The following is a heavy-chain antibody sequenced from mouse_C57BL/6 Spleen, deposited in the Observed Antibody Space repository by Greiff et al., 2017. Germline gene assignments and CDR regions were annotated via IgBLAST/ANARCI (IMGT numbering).Heavy chain of an antibody. CDR3: ATYCRNYLAWFAY. J-gene: IGHJ3*01. D-gene: IGHD2-1*01. CDR2: ISSGSSTI. CDR1: GFTFSDYG. Sequence: EVKLMESGGGLVKPGGSLKLSCAASGFTFSDYGMHWVRQAPEKGLEWVAYISSGSSTIYSADTVKGRVPISRANAKNTLFLQVTSVRSEDTAMYYCATYCRNYLAWFAYWGQGTLVTVSA. V-gene: IGHV5-17*01.